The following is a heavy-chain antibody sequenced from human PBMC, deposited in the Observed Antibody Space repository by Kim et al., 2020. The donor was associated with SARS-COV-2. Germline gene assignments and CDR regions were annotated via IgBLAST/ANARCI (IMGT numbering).Heavy chain of an antibody. CDR2: IYYSGRT. J-gene: IGHJ6*02. CDR1: GGSVSSVRYY. D-gene: IGHD3-10*01. V-gene: IGHV4-61*01. CDR3: ARGAYFGSGSYNGLDV. Sequence: SETLSLTCTVSGGSVSSVRYYWSWIRQSPGKDLAWIGNIYYSGRTDFNPSLKSRVTMSPDTSKNQFSLKLSSVTAADTAVYYCARGAYFGSGSYNGLDVWGQGTTVIVSS.